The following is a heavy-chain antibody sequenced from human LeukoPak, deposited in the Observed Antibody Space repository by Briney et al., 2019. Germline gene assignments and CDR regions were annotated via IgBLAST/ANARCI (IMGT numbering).Heavy chain of an antibody. CDR3: ARDPTHRYCSSTSCRDAFDI. D-gene: IGHD2-2*01. CDR2: ISSSGSTI. Sequence: PGGSLRLSCAASEFTFSLYAMNWVRQAPGKGLEWVSYISSSGSTIYYADSVKGRFTISRDNAKNSLYLQMNSLRAEDTAVYYCARDPTHRYCSSTSCRDAFDIWGQGTMVTVSS. J-gene: IGHJ3*02. CDR1: EFTFSLYA. V-gene: IGHV3-48*04.